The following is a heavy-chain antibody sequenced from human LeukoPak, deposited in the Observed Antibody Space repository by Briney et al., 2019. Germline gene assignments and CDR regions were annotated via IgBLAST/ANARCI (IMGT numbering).Heavy chain of an antibody. CDR3: ARGDYRYGHDY. V-gene: IGHV1-2*02. D-gene: IGHD5-18*01. J-gene: IGHJ4*02. CDR2: INPNSGGT. Sequence: ASVKVSCKASGYTFTGNYMHWVRQAPGQGLEWMGWINPNSGGTNYAQKFQGRVTMTRDTSISTADMELNSLRSDDTAVYYCARGDYRYGHDYWGQGTLVTVSS. CDR1: GYTFTGNY.